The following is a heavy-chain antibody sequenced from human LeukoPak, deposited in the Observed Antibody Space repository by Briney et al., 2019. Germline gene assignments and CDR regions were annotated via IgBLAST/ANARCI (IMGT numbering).Heavy chain of an antibody. CDR2: ISYDGIKK. CDR1: GLTFRSYG. D-gene: IGHD4-23*01. V-gene: IGHV3-30*18. Sequence: GGSLRLSCAASGLTFRSYGMHWVRQAPGKGLEWVAVISYDGIKKYYGDSVKGRFTISRDNSKNTLYLQMNGLRSEDTAVYYCAKESTVVTFDFWGQGTLVTVSS. CDR3: AKESTVVTFDF. J-gene: IGHJ4*02.